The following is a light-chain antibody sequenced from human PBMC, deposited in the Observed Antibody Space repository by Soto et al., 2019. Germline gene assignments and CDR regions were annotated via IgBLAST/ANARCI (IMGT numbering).Light chain of an antibody. J-gene: IGKJ3*01. V-gene: IGKV3-15*01. CDR1: QSVGSD. CDR3: QQYNNWPPVT. CDR2: GAS. Sequence: EIVLTQSPATLSLSPGERATLSCRASQSVGSDLAWYQHTPGQAPRLLIYGASNRATGIPARFSGRGYGTEFTLTISSLKSEDFAVYFCQQYNNWPPVTFGPGTKGDIK.